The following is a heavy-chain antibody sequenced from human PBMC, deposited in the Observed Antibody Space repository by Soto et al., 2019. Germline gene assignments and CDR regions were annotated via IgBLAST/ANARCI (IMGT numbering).Heavy chain of an antibody. CDR2: TYYRSKWYY. V-gene: IGHV6-1*01. J-gene: IGHJ4*01. D-gene: IGHD1-26*01. CDR3: ARGEQYSGRIFDY. CDR1: GDSVSSNSAG. Sequence: SQTLSLTCAITGDSVSSNSAGWSWVRQSPSRGLEWLGRTYYRSKWYYEYAVSVRGRITINPDTSKNQYPLQLNSVTPEDTAVYLCARGEQYSGRIFDYWGQGTLVTVYS.